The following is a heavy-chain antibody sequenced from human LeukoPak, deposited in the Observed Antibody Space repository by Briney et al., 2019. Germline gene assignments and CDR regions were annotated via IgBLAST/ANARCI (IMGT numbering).Heavy chain of an antibody. CDR3: ARAAPYCGGDCYSSPFDY. V-gene: IGHV3-21*01. CDR2: ISSSSSYI. J-gene: IGHJ4*02. D-gene: IGHD2-21*02. CDR1: GFTFSSYS. Sequence: GGSLRLSCAAPGFTFSSYSMNWVRQAPGKGLEWVSSISSSSSYIYYADSVKGQFTISRDNAKNSLYLQMNNLRAEDTAVYYCARAAPYCGGDCYSSPFDYWGQGTLVTVSS.